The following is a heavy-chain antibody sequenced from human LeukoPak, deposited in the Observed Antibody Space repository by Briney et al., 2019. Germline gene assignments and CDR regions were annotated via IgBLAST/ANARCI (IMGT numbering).Heavy chain of an antibody. CDR2: MSASGST. CDR1: GGSISSYY. J-gene: IGHJ5*02. D-gene: IGHD3-22*01. CDR3: ARVYYYDSSGYYWFDP. Sequence: SETLSLTCTVSGGSISSYYWSWIRQPAGRGLEWIGRMSASGSTNYSPSLKSRVTMSVDTFKNQFSLRLNSVTAADTAVYYCARVYYYDSSGYYWFDPWGQGALVTVSS. V-gene: IGHV4-4*07.